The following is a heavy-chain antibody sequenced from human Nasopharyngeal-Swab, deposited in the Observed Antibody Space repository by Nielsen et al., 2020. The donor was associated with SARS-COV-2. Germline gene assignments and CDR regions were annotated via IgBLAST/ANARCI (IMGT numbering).Heavy chain of an antibody. CDR1: GFTVSSNY. J-gene: IGHJ4*02. V-gene: IGHV3-66*01. D-gene: IGHD4-11*01. Sequence: GESLKISCAASGFTVSSNYMSWVRQAPGKGLEWVSVIYSGGSTYYADSVKGRFTISRDNSKNPLYLQMNSLRAEDTAVYYCARDLSKLRFDYWGQGTLVTVSS. CDR2: IYSGGST. CDR3: ARDLSKLRFDY.